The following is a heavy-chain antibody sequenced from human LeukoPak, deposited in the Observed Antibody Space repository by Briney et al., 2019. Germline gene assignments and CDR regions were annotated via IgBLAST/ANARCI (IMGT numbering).Heavy chain of an antibody. V-gene: IGHV4-34*01. CDR2: INHSGST. J-gene: IGHJ4*02. CDR1: GGSFSGYY. CDR3: ARESRSYSYGYVQGAFSFRIDY. Sequence: SETLSLTCAVYGGSFSGYYWSWIRQPPGKGLEWIGEINHSGSTNYYPSLKSRVTISVDTSKNQFSLKLSSVTAADTAVYYCARESRSYSYGYVQGAFSFRIDYWGQGTLVTVSS. D-gene: IGHD5-18*01.